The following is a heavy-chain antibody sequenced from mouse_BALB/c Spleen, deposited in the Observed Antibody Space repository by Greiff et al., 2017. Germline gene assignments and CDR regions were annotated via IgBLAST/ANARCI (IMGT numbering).Heavy chain of an antibody. CDR1: GYTFTSYW. J-gene: IGHJ1*01. D-gene: IGHD1-1*01. V-gene: IGHV1-7*01. CDR3: ARGYYGSSWYFDV. Sequence: LQESGAELAKPGASVKMSCKASGYTFTSYWMHWVKQRPGQGLEWIGYINPSTGYTEYNQKFKDKATLTADKSSSTAYMQLSSLTSEDSAVYYCARGYYGSSWYFDVWGAGTTVTVSS. CDR2: INPSTGYT.